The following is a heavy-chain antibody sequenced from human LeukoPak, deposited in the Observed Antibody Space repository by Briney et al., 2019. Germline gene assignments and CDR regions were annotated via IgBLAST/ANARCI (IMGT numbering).Heavy chain of an antibody. CDR1: GNSFGDYY. J-gene: IGHJ4*02. D-gene: IGHD6-19*01. Sequence: SETLSLTCTVSGNSFGDYYWSWIRQPAGRGLEWIGYIYYSGSTNYNPSLKSRVTISVDTSKNQFSLKLSSVTAEDTAVYYCARDVILAYIAVAGLQYYFDYWGQGTLVTVSS. CDR3: ARDVILAYIAVAGLQYYFDY. CDR2: IYYSGST. V-gene: IGHV4-59*01.